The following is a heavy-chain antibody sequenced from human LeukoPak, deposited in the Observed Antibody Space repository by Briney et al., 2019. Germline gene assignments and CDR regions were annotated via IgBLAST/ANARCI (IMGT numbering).Heavy chain of an antibody. Sequence: KPSETLSLTCAVYGGSFSGYYWSWIRQPPGKGLEWIGEINHSGSTNYNPSLKSRVTISVDTSKNQFSLKLSSVTAADTAVYHCARRSYYYGSYWFDPWGQGTLVTVSS. CDR3: ARRSYYYGSYWFDP. CDR1: GGSFSGYY. CDR2: INHSGST. V-gene: IGHV4-34*01. J-gene: IGHJ5*02. D-gene: IGHD3-10*01.